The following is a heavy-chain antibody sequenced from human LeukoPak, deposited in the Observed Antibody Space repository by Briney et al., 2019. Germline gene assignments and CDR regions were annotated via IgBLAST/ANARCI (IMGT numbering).Heavy chain of an antibody. Sequence: SETLSLTCTVSGYSISSGYYWGWIRQPPGKGLEWIGYIYHSGSTYYNPSLKSRVTISVDRSKNQFSLKLSSVTAADTAVYYCARGNQLLYAFDIWGQGTMVTVSS. J-gene: IGHJ3*02. CDR2: IYHSGST. CDR3: ARGNQLLYAFDI. D-gene: IGHD2-2*01. V-gene: IGHV4-38-2*02. CDR1: GYSISSGYY.